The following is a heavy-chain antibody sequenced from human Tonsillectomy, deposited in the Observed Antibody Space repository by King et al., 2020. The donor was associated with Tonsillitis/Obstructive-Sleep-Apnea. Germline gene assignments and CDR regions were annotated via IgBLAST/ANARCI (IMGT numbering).Heavy chain of an antibody. V-gene: IGHV6-1*01. CDR2: TYYRAKWYI. Sequence: VQLQQSGPGLVKPSQTLSLTCAISGDSVSSNSAAWTWIRQSPSRGLEWLGRTYYRAKWYIDYAISVKSRITINPATSKNQFSLQLNSVTPEDTAVYYCAREGATGGGRPYWYFDLWGRGTLAT. CDR3: AREGATGGGRPYWYFDL. J-gene: IGHJ2*01. D-gene: IGHD3-16*01. CDR1: GDSVSSNSAA.